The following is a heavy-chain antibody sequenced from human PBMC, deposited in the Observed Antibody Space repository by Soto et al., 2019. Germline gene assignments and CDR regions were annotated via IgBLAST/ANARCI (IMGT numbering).Heavy chain of an antibody. D-gene: IGHD3-16*01. CDR1: GFTFSTYA. CDR3: AVGDYVWGRLDY. J-gene: IGHJ4*02. Sequence: EVQLLESGGGLVQPGGSLRLSCAASGFTFSTYAMNWVRQAPGKGLEWVSAISAGGGNTYNADSVKGRFTITRDNSKNTLSLQMNSLRAEDTAIYYCAVGDYVWGRLDYWGQGTLVTVSS. CDR2: ISAGGGNT. V-gene: IGHV3-23*01.